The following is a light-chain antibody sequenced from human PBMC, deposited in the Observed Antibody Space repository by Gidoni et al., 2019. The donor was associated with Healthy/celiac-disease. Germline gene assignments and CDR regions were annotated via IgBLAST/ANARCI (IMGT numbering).Light chain of an antibody. CDR1: QSISHL. CDR3: QQYNSYSGT. J-gene: IGKJ1*01. Sequence: DIQMTQSPSTLSASVGDRVTITCRASQSISHLLAWYQQKPGKAPKLLIYNASSLESGVPSRFSGSGSGTEFTLTISSLQPDDFATYYCQQYNSYSGTFGEGTKVEIK. V-gene: IGKV1-5*03. CDR2: NAS.